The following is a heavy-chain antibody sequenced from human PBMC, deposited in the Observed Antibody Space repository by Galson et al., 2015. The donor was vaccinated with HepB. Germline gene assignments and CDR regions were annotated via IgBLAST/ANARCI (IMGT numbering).Heavy chain of an antibody. CDR3: ARDGIAVADPYYYYGMDV. D-gene: IGHD6-19*01. Sequence: SVKVSCKASGYTFTSYGISWVRQAPGQGLEWMGWISAYNGNTNYAQKLQGRVTMTTDTSTSTAYMELRSLRSDDTAVYYCARDGIAVADPYYYYGMDVWGQGTTVTVSS. V-gene: IGHV1-18*04. CDR2: ISAYNGNT. J-gene: IGHJ6*02. CDR1: GYTFTSYG.